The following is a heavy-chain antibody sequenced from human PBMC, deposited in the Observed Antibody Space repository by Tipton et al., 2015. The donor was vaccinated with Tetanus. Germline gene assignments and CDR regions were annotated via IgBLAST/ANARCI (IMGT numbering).Heavy chain of an antibody. J-gene: IGHJ5*02. CDR3: ARHLYGYWFDP. CDR2: IYFKGDT. V-gene: IGHV4-39*01. Sequence: TLSLTCNVSGVSISDKKYYWGWIRQPPGKGLEWIASIYFKGDTYFSPSLKSRVTIAVDTSQNLFSLRLTSVTAADTAVYYCARHLYGYWFDPWGQGALVTASS. CDR1: GVSISDKKYY. D-gene: IGHD3-10*01.